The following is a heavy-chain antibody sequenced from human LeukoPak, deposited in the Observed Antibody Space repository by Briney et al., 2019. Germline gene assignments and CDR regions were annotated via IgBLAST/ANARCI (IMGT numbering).Heavy chain of an antibody. CDR3: ARQSVGFPIDY. J-gene: IGHJ4*02. Sequence: SETLSLICTVSGGSISSYYWSWIRQPPGKGLEWIGYIYYSGSTNYNPSLKSRVTISVDTSKNQFSLKLSSVTAADTAVYYCARQSVGFPIDYWGQGTLVTVSS. CDR2: IYYSGST. D-gene: IGHD2-15*01. CDR1: GGSISSYY. V-gene: IGHV4-59*08.